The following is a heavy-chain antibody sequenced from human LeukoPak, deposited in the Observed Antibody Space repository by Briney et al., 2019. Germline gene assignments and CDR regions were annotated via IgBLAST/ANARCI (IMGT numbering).Heavy chain of an antibody. CDR2: INHGGST. Sequence: SETLSLTCAVSGGSFSGYYWSWIRQPPGKGLEWIGEINHGGSTNYNPSLKSRVTISVDTSKNQFSLKLSSVTAADTAVYYCARAAPKYYYDSSGYYSRYYYYGMDVWGQGTTVTVSS. D-gene: IGHD3-22*01. J-gene: IGHJ6*02. V-gene: IGHV4-34*01. CDR3: ARAAPKYYYDSSGYYSRYYYYGMDV. CDR1: GGSFSGYY.